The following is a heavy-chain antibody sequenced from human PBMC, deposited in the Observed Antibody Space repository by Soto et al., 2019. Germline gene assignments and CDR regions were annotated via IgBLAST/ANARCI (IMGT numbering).Heavy chain of an antibody. CDR3: ARHPGASFDY. D-gene: IGHD7-27*01. J-gene: IGHJ4*02. V-gene: IGHV4-59*01. Sequence: SETLSLTCTVSGGSISSYYWSWLRQSPGKRLEWIGYIHYSGITKYNPSLKSRVTISLDTSKNQISLKLSSVTAADSAVYYCARHPGASFDYWGQGTLVTVSS. CDR2: IHYSGIT. CDR1: GGSISSYY.